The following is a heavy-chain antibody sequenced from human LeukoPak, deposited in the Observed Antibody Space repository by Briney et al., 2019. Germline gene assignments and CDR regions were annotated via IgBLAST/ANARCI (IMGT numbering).Heavy chain of an antibody. J-gene: IGHJ4*02. D-gene: IGHD6-6*01. V-gene: IGHV1-18*01. Sequence: ASVKVSCKASGYTFTSYGISWVRQAPGQGLEWMGWISAYNGNTNYAQKLQGRVTMTTDTSTSTVYMELRSLRSDDTAVYYCARDRSSSSSNFDYWGQGTLVTVSS. CDR3: ARDRSSSSSNFDY. CDR1: GYTFTSYG. CDR2: ISAYNGNT.